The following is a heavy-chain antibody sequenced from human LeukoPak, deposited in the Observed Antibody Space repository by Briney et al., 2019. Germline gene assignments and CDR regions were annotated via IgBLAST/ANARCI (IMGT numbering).Heavy chain of an antibody. J-gene: IGHJ6*02. V-gene: IGHV3-7*03. CDR3: ARSRAAVVMGELIPSFYYGMDV. CDR2: IKQDGGER. D-gene: IGHD3-16*01. CDR1: GFTFSNYW. Sequence: GGSLRLSCAASGFTFSNYWMTWVRQVPGKGLEWVATIKQDGGERYYVDSVEGRFTISRDNGKTSVYLQMNSLRADDTAVYYCARSRAAVVMGELIPSFYYGMDVWGQGTTVTVSS.